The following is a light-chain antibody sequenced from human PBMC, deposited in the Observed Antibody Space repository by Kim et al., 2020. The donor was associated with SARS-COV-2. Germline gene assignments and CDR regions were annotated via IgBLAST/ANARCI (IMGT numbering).Light chain of an antibody. CDR2: GAS. V-gene: IGKV3D-15*01. CDR1: QSVSSN. Sequence: EIVMTQSPAPLSVSPGERVTLSCRASQSVSSNLAWYQQKPGQAPRLLISGASIRATGIPARFSGRGSGTEFTLTISSLQSEDFAIYYCQHYNNWPLHTFGQGTKLEI. J-gene: IGKJ2*01. CDR3: QHYNNWPLHT.